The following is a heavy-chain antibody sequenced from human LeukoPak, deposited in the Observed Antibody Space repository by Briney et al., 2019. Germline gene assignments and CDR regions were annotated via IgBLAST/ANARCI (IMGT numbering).Heavy chain of an antibody. V-gene: IGHV3-7*01. CDR1: GFTFSSYW. CDR3: ARVYGGDAFDI. D-gene: IGHD4-17*01. CDR2: IKQDGSEK. J-gene: IGHJ3*02. Sequence: GGSLRLSCAASGFTFSSYWMSWVCQAPGKGLEWVANIKQDGSEKYSVDSVKGRFTISRDNAKNSLYLQMNSLRAEDTAVHYCARVYGGDAFDIWGQGTMVTVSS.